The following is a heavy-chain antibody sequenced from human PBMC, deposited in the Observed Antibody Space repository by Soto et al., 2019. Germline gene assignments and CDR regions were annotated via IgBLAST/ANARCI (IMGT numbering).Heavy chain of an antibody. Sequence: SETLSLTCTVSGGSISSYYWSWIRQPPGKELKRIGYIYYCGSTNYNPSLMSRVTISVDTSKNQLSLKLSSVIAADTAMYYCARRREGYCTSSSCYVDYYYYMDVWGKGTTVTVSS. D-gene: IGHD2-2*01. CDR3: ARRREGYCTSSSCYVDYYYYMDV. CDR1: GGSISSYY. CDR2: IYYCGST. J-gene: IGHJ6*03. V-gene: IGHV4-59*08.